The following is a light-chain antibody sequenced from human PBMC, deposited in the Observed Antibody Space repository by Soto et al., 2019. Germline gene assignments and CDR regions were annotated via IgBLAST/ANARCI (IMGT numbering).Light chain of an antibody. Sequence: DIVMTQSPATLSVSPGERATLSCRASQSLYSNLAWYQQKPGQAPRLLIYGASTRATGIPARFSGSGSGTEYTLTISGLQSEDFAIYYCQQYSDWPTTFGQGTKVEIK. V-gene: IGKV3-15*01. J-gene: IGKJ1*01. CDR1: QSLYSN. CDR3: QQYSDWPTT. CDR2: GAS.